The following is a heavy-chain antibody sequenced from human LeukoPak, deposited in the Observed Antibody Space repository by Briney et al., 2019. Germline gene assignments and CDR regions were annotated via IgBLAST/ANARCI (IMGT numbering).Heavy chain of an antibody. V-gene: IGHV1-46*01. CDR1: GYTFTSYY. CDR3: GRAHYGGRKRLIVVATSDI. CDR2: INPSGGSS. Sequence: ASVKVSCKTSGYTFTSYYIQWVRQAPGQGLEWMGIINPSGGSSSYVQKFQGRLTRTRDMFTSTVYMELNSLRSEDTAVYYCGRAHYGGRKRLIVVATSDIWGQGTVVTVSS. J-gene: IGHJ3*02. D-gene: IGHD3-22*01.